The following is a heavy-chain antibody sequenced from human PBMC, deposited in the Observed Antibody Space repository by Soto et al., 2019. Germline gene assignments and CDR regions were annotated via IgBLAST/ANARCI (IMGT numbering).Heavy chain of an antibody. Sequence: TVKVSCKASGGTFSSYTISWVRQTPGQGLEWMGRIIPILGIANYAQKFQGRVTITADKSTSTAYMELSSLRSEDTAVYYCARYQYDILTGHENDDDAFDIWGQGTMVTVSS. D-gene: IGHD3-9*01. V-gene: IGHV1-69*02. J-gene: IGHJ3*02. CDR3: ARYQYDILTGHENDDDAFDI. CDR2: IIPILGIA. CDR1: GGTFSSYT.